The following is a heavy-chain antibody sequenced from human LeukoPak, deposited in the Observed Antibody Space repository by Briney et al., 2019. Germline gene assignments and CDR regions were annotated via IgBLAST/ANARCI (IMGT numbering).Heavy chain of an antibody. D-gene: IGHD2-2*01. J-gene: IGHJ6*03. V-gene: IGHV3-49*03. Sequence: GGSLRLSCTASGFTFGDYAMSWFRQAPGKGLEWVDFIRSKAYGGTAEYAASVKGRFTISRDDSKSIAYLQMNSLRAEDTAVYYCARDGEDIVVVPAARQDYYYMDVWGKGTTATVSS. CDR1: GFTFGDYA. CDR2: IRSKAYGGTA. CDR3: ARDGEDIVVVPAARQDYYYMDV.